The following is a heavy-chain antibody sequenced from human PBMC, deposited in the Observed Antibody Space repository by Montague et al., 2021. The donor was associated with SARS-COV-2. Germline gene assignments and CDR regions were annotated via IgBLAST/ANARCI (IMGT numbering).Heavy chain of an antibody. CDR1: GDSVSSNIAT. V-gene: IGHV6-1*01. Sequence: CAISGDSVSSNIATWNWIRQSPSRGLEWLGRTYYRSKWYNDYAVSVKSRVSINPVTSNNRISLQLNSVTPEDTAVYYCARAYCGGDCYFYWYFDLWGRGTLVTVSS. CDR3: ARAYCGGDCYFYWYFDL. D-gene: IGHD2-21*02. J-gene: IGHJ2*01. CDR2: TYYRSKWYN.